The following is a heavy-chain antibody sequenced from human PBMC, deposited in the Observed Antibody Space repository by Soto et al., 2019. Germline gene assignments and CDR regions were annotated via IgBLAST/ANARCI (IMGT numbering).Heavy chain of an antibody. V-gene: IGHV4-4*07. CDR3: AREGSYSAYNFAHGIQLWSFDF. D-gene: IGHD5-12*01. CDR1: GVSINPFY. J-gene: IGHJ4*02. Sequence: LTCTVSGVSINPFYWSWVRQPAEKGLEWIGRIFSSGSTSFNPSLESRVAMSVDTSKNHFSLNLSSVTAADMAVYYCAREGSYSAYNFAHGIQLWSFDFWGQGALVTVSS. CDR2: IFSSGST.